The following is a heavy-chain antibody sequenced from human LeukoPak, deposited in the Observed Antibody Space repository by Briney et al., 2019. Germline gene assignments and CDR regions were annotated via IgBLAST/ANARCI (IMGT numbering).Heavy chain of an antibody. V-gene: IGHV4-31*03. CDR3: ARGEGEYDFWSGYYNWFDP. D-gene: IGHD3-3*01. J-gene: IGHJ5*02. CDR2: IYYSGST. Sequence: SETLSLTCTVSGGSISSGGYSWSWIRQHPGKGLEWIGYIYYSGSTYYNPSLKSRVTISVDTSKNQFSLKLSSVTAADTAVYYCARGEGEYDFWSGYYNWFDPWGQGTLVTVSS. CDR1: GGSISSGGYS.